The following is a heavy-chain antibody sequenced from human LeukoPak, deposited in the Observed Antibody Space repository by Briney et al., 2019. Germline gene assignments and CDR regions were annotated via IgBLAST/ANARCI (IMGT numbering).Heavy chain of an antibody. CDR1: GFTFSSYA. CDR3: ASLGPSANRYCSGGSCGGYY. CDR2: ISGSGGST. D-gene: IGHD2-15*01. J-gene: IGHJ4*02. V-gene: IGHV3-23*01. Sequence: GGSLRLSCAASGFTFSSYAMSRVRQAPGKGLEWVSAISGSGGSTYYADSVKGRFTISRDNSKNTLYLQMNSLRAEDTAVYYCASLGPSANRYCSGGSCGGYYWGQGTLVTVSS.